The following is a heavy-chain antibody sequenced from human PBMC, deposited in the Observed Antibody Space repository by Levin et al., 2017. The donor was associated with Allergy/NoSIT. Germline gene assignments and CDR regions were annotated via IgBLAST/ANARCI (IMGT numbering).Heavy chain of an antibody. CDR1: GDSISSGDYY. D-gene: IGHD2-8*01. J-gene: IGHJ6*02. Sequence: SETLSLTCTVSGDSISSGDYYWSWIRQPPGKGLEWIGYIYYSGSTYYNPSLKSRVTISVDTSKNQFSLKLSSVTAADTAVYYCARTQKSDIVLMVSYGMDVWGQGTTVTVSS. CDR2: IYYSGST. V-gene: IGHV4-30-4*01. CDR3: ARTQKSDIVLMVSYGMDV.